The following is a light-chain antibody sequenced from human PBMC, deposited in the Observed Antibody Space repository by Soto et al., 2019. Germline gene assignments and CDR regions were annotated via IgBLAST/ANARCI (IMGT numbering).Light chain of an antibody. V-gene: IGKV1-5*01. CDR2: GAS. Sequence: DTQMTQSPSTLSASVGDTVTITCRARQNINNWLAWYQQKPEKVPKLLIYGASTLEDGVPSRFSGSRSGTEFTFTINSLQPDDFATYYCQRYDGYFGQGTKLEIK. J-gene: IGKJ2*01. CDR3: QRYDGY. CDR1: QNINNW.